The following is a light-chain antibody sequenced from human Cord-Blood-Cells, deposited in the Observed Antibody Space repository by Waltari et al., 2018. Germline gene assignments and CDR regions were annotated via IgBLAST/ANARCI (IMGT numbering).Light chain of an antibody. Sequence: DIQMSQSPSPLSASVGERVTITCRASQSISIWWAWYQQKPGKAPKLLIYKAASLDSGVPSRYSGSEAGTEVTLTISSLQPDDFATYFCRQYKSYRTFDQGTKVEIK. CDR2: KAA. J-gene: IGKJ1*01. V-gene: IGKV1-5*03. CDR1: QSISIW. CDR3: RQYKSYRT.